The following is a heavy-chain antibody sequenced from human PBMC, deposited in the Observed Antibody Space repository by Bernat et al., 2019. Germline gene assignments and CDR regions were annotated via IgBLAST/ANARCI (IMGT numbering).Heavy chain of an antibody. J-gene: IGHJ4*02. V-gene: IGHV1-18*01. CDR1: GYTLTSSG. D-gene: IGHD4-23*01. CDR2: ISAYNADT. CDR3: ASGKVVTPCDY. Sequence: KTSGYTLTSSGISWVRQAPGQGLEWIGWISAYNADTNYAQKLQGRVTMTTDTSTSTTYMELRNLRSDETAVYSCASGKVVTPCDYWGQGTLF.